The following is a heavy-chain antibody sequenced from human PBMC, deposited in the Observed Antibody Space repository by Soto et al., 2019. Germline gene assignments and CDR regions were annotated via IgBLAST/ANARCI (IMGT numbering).Heavy chain of an antibody. V-gene: IGHV3-9*01. D-gene: IGHD3-16*02. Sequence: EAQLVESGGGLVQPGRSLRLSCAASGFTFDDYAMHWVRQAPGKGLEWVSGISWNSGKIAYADSVKGRFTISRDNAKNSLYLQMNSLRADDTAVYYCVKDKSKEELSIYYYNGLDVWGQGTTVTVSS. CDR1: GFTFDDYA. CDR2: ISWNSGKI. J-gene: IGHJ6*02. CDR3: VKDKSKEELSIYYYNGLDV.